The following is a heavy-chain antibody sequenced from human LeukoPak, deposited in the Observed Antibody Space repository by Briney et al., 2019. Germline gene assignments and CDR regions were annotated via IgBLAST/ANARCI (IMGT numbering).Heavy chain of an antibody. Sequence: SEILSLTCTVSGGSISSYSYYWDWIRQPPGKGLQWIGNIFYSGSTYYSPSLKSRVTISMDTSKNQFSLKLSSVTAADTAVYYCARRSVTAIPTIGFDYWGQGALVTVSS. CDR3: ARRSVTAIPTIGFDY. CDR2: IFYSGST. CDR1: GGSISSYSYY. V-gene: IGHV4-39*01. D-gene: IGHD2-21*02. J-gene: IGHJ4*02.